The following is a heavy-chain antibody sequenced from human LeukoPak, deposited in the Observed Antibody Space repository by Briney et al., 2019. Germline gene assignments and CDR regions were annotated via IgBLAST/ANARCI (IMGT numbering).Heavy chain of an antibody. CDR2: ISAYNGNT. D-gene: IGHD6-13*01. CDR3: ARDSSSSFDY. CDR1: GFTFSSYW. Sequence: GGSLRLSCAASGFTFSSYWMSWVRQAPGQGLEWMGWISAYNGNTNYAQKLQGRVTMTTDTSTSTAYMELRSLRYDDTAVYYCARDSSSSFDYWGQGTLVTVSS. V-gene: IGHV1-18*01. J-gene: IGHJ4*02.